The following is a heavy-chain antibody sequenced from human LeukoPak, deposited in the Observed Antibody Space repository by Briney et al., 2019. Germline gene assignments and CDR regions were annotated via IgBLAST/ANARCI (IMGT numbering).Heavy chain of an antibody. J-gene: IGHJ4*02. D-gene: IGHD3-10*01. CDR2: MSYDGTNE. V-gene: IGHV3-30*03. CDR3: ARFYGSASPFDY. Sequence: GGSLRLSCAASGFTFRSYGIHWVRQAPGKGLEWVAVMSYDGTNEYYADSLKGRFTISRDNSKNSLYLQMNSLRLEDTAVYYCARFYGSASPFDYWGQGTLVTVSS. CDR1: GFTFRSYG.